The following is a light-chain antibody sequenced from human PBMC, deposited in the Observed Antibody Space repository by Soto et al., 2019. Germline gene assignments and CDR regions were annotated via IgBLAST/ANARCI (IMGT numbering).Light chain of an antibody. Sequence: IQLTQSPSSLSASVGDRVTITCRASQDISRYLAWYQQKPGKAPKLLIYAAPTLQNGVPSRFSGGGSGTDFTLTISSLQPEDFATYYCQQLNNHPPWTFGPGTKVDIK. CDR2: AAP. J-gene: IGKJ3*01. CDR3: QQLNNHPPWT. V-gene: IGKV1-9*01. CDR1: QDISRY.